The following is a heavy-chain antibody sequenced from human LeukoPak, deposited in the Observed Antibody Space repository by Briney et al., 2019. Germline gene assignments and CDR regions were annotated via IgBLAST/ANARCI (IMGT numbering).Heavy chain of an antibody. CDR3: ARGRHITMVRGVIIHFDY. Sequence: PGGSLRLSCAASGFTFSSYWMSWVRQAPGKGLEWVANIKQDGSEKYYVDSVKGRFTISRDNAKNSLYLQMNSLRAEDTAVYYCARGRHITMVRGVIIHFDYWGQGTLVTVSS. V-gene: IGHV3-7*01. D-gene: IGHD3-10*01. J-gene: IGHJ4*02. CDR1: GFTFSSYW. CDR2: IKQDGSEK.